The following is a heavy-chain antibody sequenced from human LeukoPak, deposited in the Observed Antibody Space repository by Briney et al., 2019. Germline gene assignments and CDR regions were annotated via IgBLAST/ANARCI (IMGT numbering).Heavy chain of an antibody. CDR3: ARGGYYDSSGYYYTEGYDSEYFQH. V-gene: IGHV1-18*01. D-gene: IGHD3-22*01. CDR2: ISAYNGNT. Sequence: ASVKVSCKASGYTFTSYGISWVRQAPGQGLEWMGWISAYNGNTNYAQKLQGRVTMTTDTSTSTAYMELRSLRSDDTAVYYCARGGYYDSSGYYYTEGYDSEYFQHWGQGTLVTVSP. CDR1: GYTFTSYG. J-gene: IGHJ1*01.